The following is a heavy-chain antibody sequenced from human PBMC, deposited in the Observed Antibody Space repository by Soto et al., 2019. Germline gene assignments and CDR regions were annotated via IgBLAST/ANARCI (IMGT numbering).Heavy chain of an antibody. CDR2: FSGRDGTT. CDR1: GFSFSTYA. V-gene: IGHV3-23*01. D-gene: IGHD2-2*01. J-gene: IGHJ2*01. CDR3: AKPVVPAAMPYFDL. Sequence: GGSLRLSCEASGFSFSTYAMNWVRQAPGKGLEWVSVFSGRDGTTFYADSVKGRFTISRDISKNTLYLQMNGLRVEDTAVYYCAKPVVPAAMPYFDLWGRGTLVTVSS.